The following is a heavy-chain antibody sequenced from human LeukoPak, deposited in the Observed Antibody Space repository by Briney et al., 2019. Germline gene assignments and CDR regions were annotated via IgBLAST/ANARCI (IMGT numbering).Heavy chain of an antibody. CDR1: GFTFDDYA. J-gene: IGHJ4*02. CDR3: AINGGGDSGYGNFGY. D-gene: IGHD5-12*01. Sequence: GGSLRLSCAVSGFTFDDYAMHWVRQVPGKGLEWVSGINWNSDSIGYADSVKGRFTTFRDNAKNSLYLQMNSLRAEDTAFYYCAINGGGDSGYGNFGYWGQGTLVTVSS. V-gene: IGHV3-9*01. CDR2: INWNSDSI.